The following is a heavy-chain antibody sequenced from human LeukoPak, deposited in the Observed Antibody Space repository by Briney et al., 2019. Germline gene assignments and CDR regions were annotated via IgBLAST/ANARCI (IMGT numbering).Heavy chain of an antibody. J-gene: IGHJ3*02. V-gene: IGHV3-11*01. Sequence: GGSLRLSCAASGFTFSDYYMSWIRQAPGKGLEWVSYISSSGSIIYYADSVKGRFTISRDNAKNSLYLQMNSLRAEDTALYYCAKDGMYSSSWGAFDIWGQGTMVTVSS. CDR2: ISSSGSII. CDR1: GFTFSDYY. CDR3: AKDGMYSSSWGAFDI. D-gene: IGHD6-13*01.